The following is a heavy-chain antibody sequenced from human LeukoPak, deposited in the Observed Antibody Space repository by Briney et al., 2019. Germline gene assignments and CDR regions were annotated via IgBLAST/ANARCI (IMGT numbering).Heavy chain of an antibody. CDR1: GFTFNNYG. CDR2: IRYNGNNQ. D-gene: IGHD3-9*01. J-gene: IGHJ6*03. V-gene: IGHV3-30*02. CDR3: ARWLLTGYLIHYYYYMDV. Sequence: PGGSLRLSCAASGFTFNNYGMHWVRQAPGKGLEWVAFIRYNGNNQYYADSVKGRFTISRDNSKNTLYLQMNSLRAEDTAVYYCARWLLTGYLIHYYYYMDVWGKGTTVTVSS.